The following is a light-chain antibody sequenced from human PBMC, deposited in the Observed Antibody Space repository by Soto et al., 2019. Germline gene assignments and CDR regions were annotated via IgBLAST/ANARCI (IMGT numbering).Light chain of an antibody. J-gene: IGLJ1*01. V-gene: IGLV2-14*01. CDR1: SSDVGGYNY. CDR3: SSYTSNNSPYV. CDR2: EVS. Sequence: QSALAQPASVSGSPGQSITISCTGTSSDVGGYNYVSWYQHHPCKAPKLMIHEVSDRPSGVSNRFSGSKSGNTASLTISGLQAEDEATYCCSSYTSNNSPYVFGTGTKVTVL.